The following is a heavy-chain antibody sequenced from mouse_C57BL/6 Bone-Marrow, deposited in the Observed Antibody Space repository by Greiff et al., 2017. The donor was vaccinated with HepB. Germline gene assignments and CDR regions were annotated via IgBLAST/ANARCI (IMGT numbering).Heavy chain of an antibody. J-gene: IGHJ3*01. V-gene: IGHV5-4*03. CDR1: GFTFSSYA. CDR3: ARGGISNYVRFAY. D-gene: IGHD2-5*01. Sequence: DVKLVESGGGLVKPGGSLKLSCAASGFTFSSYAMSWVRQTPEKRLEWVATISDGGSYTYYPDNVKGRFTISRDNAKNNLYLQMSHLKSEDTAMYYCARGGISNYVRFAYWGQGTLVTVSA. CDR2: ISDGGSYT.